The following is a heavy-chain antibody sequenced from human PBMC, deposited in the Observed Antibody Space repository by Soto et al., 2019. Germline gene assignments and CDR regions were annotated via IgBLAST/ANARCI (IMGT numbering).Heavy chain of an antibody. CDR1: GFAFSSYW. Sequence: GGSLRLSCAASGFAFSSYWMNWVRQVPGKGLVWVSSIKTDGSITTYADSVKGRFTNSRDNAKNTLYLQMNSLRVEDTAVYYCARDLLGFRAFDIWGQGTLVT. CDR2: IKTDGSIT. J-gene: IGHJ3*02. V-gene: IGHV3-74*01. CDR3: ARDLLGFRAFDI. D-gene: IGHD3-10*01.